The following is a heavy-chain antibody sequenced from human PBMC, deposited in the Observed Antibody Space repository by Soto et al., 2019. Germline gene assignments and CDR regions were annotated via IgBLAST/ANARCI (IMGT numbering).Heavy chain of an antibody. CDR1: GYTLTELS. Sequence: ASVKVSCKVSGYTLTELSMHWVRQAPGKGLEWMGGFDPEDGETIYAQKFQGRVTMTEDTSTDTAYMELSSLRSEDTAVYYCATAIPRITIFGVVKGKLPRFGMDVWGQGTTVTVSS. D-gene: IGHD3-3*01. J-gene: IGHJ6*02. V-gene: IGHV1-24*01. CDR3: ATAIPRITIFGVVKGKLPRFGMDV. CDR2: FDPEDGET.